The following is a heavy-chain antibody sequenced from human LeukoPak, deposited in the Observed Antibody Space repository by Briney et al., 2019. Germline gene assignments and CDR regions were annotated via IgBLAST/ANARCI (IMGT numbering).Heavy chain of an antibody. CDR2: ISVYNGNT. CDR1: GYTFTSYG. D-gene: IGHD3-3*01. Sequence: ASVKVSCKASGYTFTSYGISWVRQAPGQGLEWMGWISVYNGNTNYAQKLQGRVTMTTDTSTSTVYMELRSLRSDDTAVYYCARKPVSFWSGYYCDYWGQGTLATVSS. J-gene: IGHJ4*02. V-gene: IGHV1-18*01. CDR3: ARKPVSFWSGYYCDY.